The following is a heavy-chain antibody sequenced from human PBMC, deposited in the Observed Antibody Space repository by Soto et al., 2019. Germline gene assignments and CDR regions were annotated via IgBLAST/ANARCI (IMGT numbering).Heavy chain of an antibody. V-gene: IGHV3-48*02. D-gene: IGHD6-13*01. CDR1: GFSFSAYR. Sequence: EVQLVESGGGLVQPGGSLRLSCAASGFSFSAYRMNWVRQAPGKGLEWVAYIGSSSSTIYYADSVKGRFTISRDNARNSLYLQRNSLRDEDTAVYYCARDPFSGSWHEGDYWGQGTLVTVSS. CDR2: IGSSSSTI. J-gene: IGHJ4*02. CDR3: ARDPFSGSWHEGDY.